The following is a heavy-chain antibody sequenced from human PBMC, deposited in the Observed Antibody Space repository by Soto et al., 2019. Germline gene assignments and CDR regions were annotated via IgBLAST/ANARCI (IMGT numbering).Heavy chain of an antibody. J-gene: IGHJ4*02. Sequence: SETLSLTCAVSGGSFTSNNWWTWVRQPPGQGLEWIGEIYRTGSTNYNPSLKSRVTISLDKSGNQFSLKVTSLTAADTAVYYCASRDPGTSVDYWGQGTLVTVSS. CDR2: IYRTGST. CDR1: GGSFTSNNW. D-gene: IGHD1-7*01. CDR3: ASRDPGTSVDY. V-gene: IGHV4-4*02.